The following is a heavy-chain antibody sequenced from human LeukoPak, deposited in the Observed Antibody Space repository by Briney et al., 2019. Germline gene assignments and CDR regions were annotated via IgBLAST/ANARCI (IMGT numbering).Heavy chain of an antibody. J-gene: IGHJ4*02. CDR3: ASSSGSYSFDY. V-gene: IGHV4-38-2*02. CDR1: GYSISSGYY. Sequence: SETLSLTCTVSGYSISSGYYWGWIRQPPGKGLEWIGSIYHSGSTYYNPSLKSRVTISVDTSKNQFSLKLSSVTAADTAVYYCASSSGSYSFDYWGQGTLVTLSS. D-gene: IGHD1-26*01. CDR2: IYHSGST.